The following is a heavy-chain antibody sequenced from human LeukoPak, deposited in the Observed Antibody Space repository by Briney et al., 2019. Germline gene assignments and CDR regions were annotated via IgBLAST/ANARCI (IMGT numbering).Heavy chain of an antibody. CDR2: ISTTGRTT. CDR1: GLTFSSYG. D-gene: IGHD2-15*01. Sequence: GGSLRLSCAASGLTFSSYGMSWVRQAPGRWLELVSAISTTGRTTYSADSVKCRFTISRDKSRNTLYLQLNSLRTEHMTTVYCAKNGDRGAYCSGGTYYYYYMDVWGKGTTVTISS. CDR3: AKNGDRGAYCSGGTYYYYYMDV. J-gene: IGHJ6*03. V-gene: IGHV3-23*01.